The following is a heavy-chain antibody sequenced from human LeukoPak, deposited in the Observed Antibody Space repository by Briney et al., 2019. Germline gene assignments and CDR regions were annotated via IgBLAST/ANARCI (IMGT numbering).Heavy chain of an antibody. J-gene: IGHJ5*02. V-gene: IGHV3-7*01. D-gene: IGHD6-19*01. CDR2: IKQDGSEK. CDR3: ARGDQWLVLAWFDP. Sequence: GGSLRLSCAASGFTFSSYWMSWVRQAPGKGLEWVATIKQDGSEKYYVDSVKGRFTISRDNAKNSLYLQMNSLRAEDTAVYYCARGDQWLVLAWFDPWGQGTLVTVSS. CDR1: GFTFSSYW.